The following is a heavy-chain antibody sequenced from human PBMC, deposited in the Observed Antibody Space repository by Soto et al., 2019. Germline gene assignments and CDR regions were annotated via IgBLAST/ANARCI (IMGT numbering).Heavy chain of an antibody. J-gene: IGHJ4*02. CDR2: ISYDGGSK. CDR3: AKEQLAMTVVVADYFDS. V-gene: IGHV3-30*18. CDR1: GFTFSTYG. D-gene: IGHD3-22*01. Sequence: QVQLVESGGGVVQPGKSLRLSCAASGFTFSTYGIDWVLQAPGKGLEWVALISYDGGSKYYGDSVKGRFIISRDTSHNTVSLQMNSLRADDTAVYFCAKEQLAMTVVVADYFDSWGQGTLFTVSS.